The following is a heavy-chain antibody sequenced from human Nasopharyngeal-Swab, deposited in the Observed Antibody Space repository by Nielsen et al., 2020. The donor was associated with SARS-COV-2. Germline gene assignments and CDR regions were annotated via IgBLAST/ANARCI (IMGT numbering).Heavy chain of an antibody. V-gene: IGHV3-30*01. CDR1: GFTFSSYA. J-gene: IGHJ6*02. D-gene: IGHD3-9*01. Sequence: GESLKISCAASGFTFSSYAMHWVRQAPGKGLEWVAVISYDGSNKYYADSVKGRFTISRDNSKNTLYLQMNSLRAEDTAVYYCARGCVLTGPTRNYYGMDVWGQGTTVTVSS. CDR3: ARGCVLTGPTRNYYGMDV. CDR2: ISYDGSNK.